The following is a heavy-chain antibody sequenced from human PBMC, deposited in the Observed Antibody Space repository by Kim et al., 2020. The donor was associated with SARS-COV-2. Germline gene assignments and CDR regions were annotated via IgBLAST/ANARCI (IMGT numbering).Heavy chain of an antibody. CDR1: GVTFSSYA. V-gene: IGHV1-69*13. Sequence: SVKVSCEASGVTFSSYAISWVRQAPGQGLEWMVGIIPIFGTATYAQKFQGRVTITADESTSTAYMELSSLRSEDTAVYYCARDDYSSSNYFDYWGQGTLVTVSS. CDR2: IIPIFGTA. J-gene: IGHJ4*02. CDR3: ARDDYSSSNYFDY. D-gene: IGHD6-13*01.